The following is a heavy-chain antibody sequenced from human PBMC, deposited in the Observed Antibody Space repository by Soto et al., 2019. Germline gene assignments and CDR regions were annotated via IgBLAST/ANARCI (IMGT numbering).Heavy chain of an antibody. J-gene: IGHJ4*02. CDR3: TIYDYIWGSYRFDY. CDR2: IYYSGST. V-gene: IGHV4-39*01. Sequence: SETLSLTCTVSGGSISSSSYYWGWIRQPPGKGLEWIGSIYYSGSTYYNPSLKSRVTISVDTSKNQFSLKLSSVTAADTAVYYCTIYDYIWGSYRFDYWGQGTLVTVSS. D-gene: IGHD3-16*02. CDR1: GGSISSSSYY.